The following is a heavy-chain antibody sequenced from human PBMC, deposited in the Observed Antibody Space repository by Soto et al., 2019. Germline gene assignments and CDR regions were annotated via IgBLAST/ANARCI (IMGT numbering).Heavy chain of an antibody. CDR2: ISYDGSNK. D-gene: IGHD6-19*01. V-gene: IGHV3-30-3*01. Sequence: QVQLVESGGGVVQPGRSLRLSCAASGFTFSSYAMHWVRQAPGKGLEWVAVISYDGSNKYYADSVKGRFTISRDNSKNTLYLQMNSLRAEDTAVYYCARDPESSYSSGWYGDYWGQGTLVTVSS. CDR1: GFTFSSYA. J-gene: IGHJ4*02. CDR3: ARDPESSYSSGWYGDY.